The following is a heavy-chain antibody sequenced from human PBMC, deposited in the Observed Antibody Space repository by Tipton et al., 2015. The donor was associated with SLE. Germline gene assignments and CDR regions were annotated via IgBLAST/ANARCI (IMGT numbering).Heavy chain of an antibody. CDR1: GFTFSSYS. D-gene: IGHD3-22*01. V-gene: IGHV3-21*03. Sequence: GSLRLSCAASGFTFSSYSMNWVRQAPGKGLEWVSSISSSSSYIYYADSVKGRFTISRDNAKNSLYLQMNSLRAEDTAVYYCARSSHYYDSIDYSDYWGQGTLVTVSS. J-gene: IGHJ4*02. CDR2: ISSSSSYI. CDR3: ARSSHYYDSIDYSDY.